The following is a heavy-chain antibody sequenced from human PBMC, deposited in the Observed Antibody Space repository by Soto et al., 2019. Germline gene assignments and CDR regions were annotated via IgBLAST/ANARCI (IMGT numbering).Heavy chain of an antibody. CDR3: ARDRRHYHFRSRDPYYYYYGMDF. V-gene: IGHV1-18*04. Sequence: ASVKVSCKASGYTFTSYGISWVRQAPGQGLEWMGWISAYNGNTNYAQKLQGRVTMTTDTSTSTAYMELRSLRSDDPAVYYCARDRRHYHFRSRDPYYYYYGMDFWGQVTTVTVSS. J-gene: IGHJ6*02. D-gene: IGHD3-3*01. CDR2: ISAYNGNT. CDR1: GYTFTSYG.